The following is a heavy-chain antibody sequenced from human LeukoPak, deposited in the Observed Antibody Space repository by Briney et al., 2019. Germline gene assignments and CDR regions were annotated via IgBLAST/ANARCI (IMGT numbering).Heavy chain of an antibody. CDR2: ISAYNGNT. CDR3: ARAEVYGGNSAWFDP. CDR1: GGTFSRYA. V-gene: IGHV1-18*01. J-gene: IGHJ5*02. Sequence: ASVKVSCKASGGTFSRYAMSWVRQAPGQGLEWMGWISAYNGNTNYAQKLQGRVTITADKSTSTAYMELSSLRSEDTAVYYCARAEVYGGNSAWFDPWGQGTLVTVSS. D-gene: IGHD4-23*01.